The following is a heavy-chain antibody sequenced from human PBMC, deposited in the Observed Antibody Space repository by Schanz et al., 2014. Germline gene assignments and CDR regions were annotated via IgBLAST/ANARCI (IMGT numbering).Heavy chain of an antibody. Sequence: QVQLVQSGAEVKKPGSSMKVSCKASGGTFNSYTINWVRQAPGQGLEWMGRIIPIHGIVNYAQRFQDRVRITADKSTDTASMELSSLRSEYTAVDYCASEVGLYDRGWFDPWGQGTLITVSS. CDR2: IIPIHGIV. CDR3: ASEVGLYDRGWFDP. J-gene: IGHJ5*02. CDR1: GGTFNSYT. V-gene: IGHV1-69*02. D-gene: IGHD3-22*01.